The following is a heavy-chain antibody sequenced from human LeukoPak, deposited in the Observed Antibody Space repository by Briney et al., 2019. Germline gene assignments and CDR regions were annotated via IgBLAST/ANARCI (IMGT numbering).Heavy chain of an antibody. V-gene: IGHV4-39*01. J-gene: IGHJ4*02. CDR3: ARHSQNDSSFDY. Sequence: SSETLSLTCAVSGGSISSSSYYWGWIRQPPGKGLEWIGSIYYSGSTYYNPSLKSRVTISVDTSKNQFSLKLSSVTAADTAVYYCARHSQNDSSFDYWGQGTLVTVSP. D-gene: IGHD2-21*02. CDR2: IYYSGST. CDR1: GGSISSSSYY.